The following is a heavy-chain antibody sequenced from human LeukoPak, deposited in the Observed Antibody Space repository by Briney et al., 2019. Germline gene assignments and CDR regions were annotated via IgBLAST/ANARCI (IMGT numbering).Heavy chain of an antibody. D-gene: IGHD3-3*01. CDR2: IYPGDSDT. CDR1: GYSFTSYW. CDR3: ARPVSSSLWSGYPYYFDY. J-gene: IGHJ4*02. Sequence: GESLQISCKGSGYSFTSYWIGWVRQMHGKGLEWMGIIYPGDSDTRYSPSFQGQVTISADKSISTAYLQWSRLKASDTAMYYCARPVSSSLWSGYPYYFDYWGQGTMVTVSS. V-gene: IGHV5-51*01.